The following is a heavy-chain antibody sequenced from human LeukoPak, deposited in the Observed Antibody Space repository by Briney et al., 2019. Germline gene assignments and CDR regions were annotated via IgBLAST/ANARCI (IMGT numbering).Heavy chain of an antibody. D-gene: IGHD3-16*01. CDR3: ARWGLGSRYFDY. CDR2: INHSGST. V-gene: IGHV4-34*01. CDR1: GGSFSGYY. J-gene: IGHJ4*02. Sequence: SETLSLTCAVYGGSFSGYYWSWIRQPPGKGLEWIGEINHSGSTNYNPSLKSRVTISVDTSKNQFSLKLSSVTAADTAVYYCARWGLGSRYFDYWGQGTLVTVSS.